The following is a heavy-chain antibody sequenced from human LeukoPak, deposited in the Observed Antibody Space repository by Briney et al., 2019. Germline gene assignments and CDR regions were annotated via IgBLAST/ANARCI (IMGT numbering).Heavy chain of an antibody. J-gene: IGHJ4*02. CDR1: GFTFSNYA. CDR2: IKQDGSEK. Sequence: PGGSLRLSCEASGFTFSNYAMSWVRQAPGKGLEWVANIKQDGSEKYYVDSVKGRFTISRDNAENSLYLQMNSLRAEDTAVYYCASPGEGGRLWDFDYWGQGTLVTVSS. D-gene: IGHD2-21*01. CDR3: ASPGEGGRLWDFDY. V-gene: IGHV3-7*01.